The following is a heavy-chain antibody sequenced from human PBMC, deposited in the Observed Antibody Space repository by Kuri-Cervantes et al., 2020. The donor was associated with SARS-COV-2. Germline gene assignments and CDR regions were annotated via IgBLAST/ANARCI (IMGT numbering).Heavy chain of an antibody. J-gene: IGHJ4*02. V-gene: IGHV3-74*01. Sequence: GGSLRLSCAASGFTFSSYWMHWVRQVPGKGLVWVSRVNIDGSGTSYADSVKGRFTISRDNAKNTVYLHMNSLRAEDTALYYCARDDEAPGVWFDYWGQGILVTVSS. CDR1: GFTFSSYW. D-gene: IGHD2-21*01. CDR2: VNIDGSGT. CDR3: ARDDEAPGVWFDY.